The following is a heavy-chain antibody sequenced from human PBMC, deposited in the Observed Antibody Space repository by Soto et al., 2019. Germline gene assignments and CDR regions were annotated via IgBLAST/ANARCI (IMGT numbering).Heavy chain of an antibody. Sequence: GGSLRLSCAASGFIFTSYSMVWVRLAPGKGLEWVASISSGSDSIFYADSVKGRFTVSRDNAKKSLFLQMNNLRAEDTAVYFCARDRSAERFVQYFQHWGQGTQVTVSS. CDR2: ISSGSDSI. V-gene: IGHV3-21*01. CDR1: GFIFTSYS. J-gene: IGHJ1*01. CDR3: ARDRSAERFVQYFQH. D-gene: IGHD6-19*01.